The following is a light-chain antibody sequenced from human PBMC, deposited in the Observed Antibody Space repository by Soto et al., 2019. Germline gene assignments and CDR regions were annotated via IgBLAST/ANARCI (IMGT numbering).Light chain of an antibody. Sequence: EIVMTQSPATLSVSPGERATLSCRASQSVSSNLAWYQQKPGKAPRLLMYATSTRATGIPDRFSGSGSGTEFSLTISILQSEDFAVYHCQQYDNKPPITFGQGTRLEIK. CDR3: QQYDNKPPIT. V-gene: IGKV3-15*01. J-gene: IGKJ5*01. CDR2: ATS. CDR1: QSVSSN.